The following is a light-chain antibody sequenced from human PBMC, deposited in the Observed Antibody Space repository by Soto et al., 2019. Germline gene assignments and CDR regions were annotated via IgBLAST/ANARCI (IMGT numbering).Light chain of an antibody. V-gene: IGKV3-20*01. CDR3: QQYGSSPLT. CDR2: GAS. CDR1: QSVSSSY. J-gene: IGKJ4*01. Sequence: EIVLTQSPGTLSLSPGERATLSCRASQSVSSSYLAWYQQKPGQAPRLLIYGASSRATGIPDRFSGSGSGTDFTLTISRREPEDFAVYYCQQYGSSPLTFGGGTKVAIK.